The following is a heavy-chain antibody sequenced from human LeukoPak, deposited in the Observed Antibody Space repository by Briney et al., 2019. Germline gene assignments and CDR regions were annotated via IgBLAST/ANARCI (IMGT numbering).Heavy chain of an antibody. D-gene: IGHD6-13*01. Sequence: ASVKVSCKASGYTFTRYYMHWVRQAPGHGLEWMGWINPNSGGTNYAQKFQGRVTMTRDTSISTAYMELSRLRSDDTAVYYCARDRIGSSSWYGETDYWGQGTLVTVSS. CDR3: ARDRIGSSSWYGETDY. V-gene: IGHV1-2*02. J-gene: IGHJ4*02. CDR1: GYTFTRYY. CDR2: INPNSGGT.